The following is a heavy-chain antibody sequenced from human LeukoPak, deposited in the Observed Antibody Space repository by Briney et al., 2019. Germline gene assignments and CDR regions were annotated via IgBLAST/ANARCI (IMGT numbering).Heavy chain of an antibody. Sequence: KSSQTLSLTCTVSGGSISSYYWSWIRQRTGEGLEWIGRIYTSGSSSYNLSLQSRVTMSVDTSKKQFSLRVSSVTAADTAVYYCARVDTSMDWFDPWGQGTLVTVSS. CDR3: ARVDTSMDWFDP. D-gene: IGHD5-18*01. CDR2: IYTSGSS. CDR1: GGSISSYY. J-gene: IGHJ5*02. V-gene: IGHV4-4*07.